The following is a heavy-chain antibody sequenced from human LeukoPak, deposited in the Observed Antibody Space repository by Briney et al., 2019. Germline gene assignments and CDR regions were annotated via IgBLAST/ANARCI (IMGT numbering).Heavy chain of an antibody. D-gene: IGHD4-17*01. Sequence: GGSLRLSCADSAFTFSDFGMHWVRQAPGKGLEWVAVISSDGDNQDYRDSAKGRFTISRDNSKNTVFLQMNGLRPEDTAVSYCARHRPPLSTVTPLEHWGQGTLVTVSP. CDR2: ISSDGDNQ. J-gene: IGHJ4*02. CDR1: AFTFSDFG. V-gene: IGHV3-30*03. CDR3: ARHRPPLSTVTPLEH.